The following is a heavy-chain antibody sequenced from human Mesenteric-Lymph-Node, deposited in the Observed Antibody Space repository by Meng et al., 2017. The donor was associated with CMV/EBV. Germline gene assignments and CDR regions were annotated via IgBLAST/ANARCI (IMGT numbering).Heavy chain of an antibody. CDR1: GYIFTSYG. Sequence: GYIFTSYGVTWGRQAPGQGLEWMGWISAYNGNINYAQNLQGRVTMTTDTSTSTAYMELKSLRSDDTAVYYCARAYILTASGPGWFDPWGQGTLVTVSS. V-gene: IGHV1-18*01. J-gene: IGHJ5*02. CDR3: ARAYILTASGPGWFDP. D-gene: IGHD3-9*01. CDR2: ISAYNGNI.